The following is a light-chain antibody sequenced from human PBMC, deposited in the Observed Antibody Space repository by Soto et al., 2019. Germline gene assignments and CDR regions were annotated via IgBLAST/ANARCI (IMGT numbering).Light chain of an antibody. J-gene: IGKJ5*01. Sequence: EVVLTQSPATLSLSPGDRATLSCRASQSVSSHFAWYRQKSGQAPRLLIYDASKRATGIPARFSGSGSGTDFTLTISSLEPEDFAVYYCQQRSNWPTFGQGTRLEI. V-gene: IGKV3-11*01. CDR2: DAS. CDR3: QQRSNWPT. CDR1: QSVSSH.